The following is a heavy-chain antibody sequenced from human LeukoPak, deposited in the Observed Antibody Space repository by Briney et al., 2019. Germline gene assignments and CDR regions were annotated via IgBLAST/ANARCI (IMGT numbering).Heavy chain of an antibody. CDR3: AGEQYYYDSSGYPLPLGY. CDR1: GGSFSGYY. D-gene: IGHD3-22*01. CDR2: INHSGST. J-gene: IGHJ4*02. Sequence: SETLSLTCAVYGGSFSGYYWSWIRQPPGKGLEWIGEINHSGSTNYNPSLKSRVTISVDTSKNQFSLKLSPVTAADTAVYYCAGEQYYYDSSGYPLPLGYWGQGTLVTVSS. V-gene: IGHV4-34*01.